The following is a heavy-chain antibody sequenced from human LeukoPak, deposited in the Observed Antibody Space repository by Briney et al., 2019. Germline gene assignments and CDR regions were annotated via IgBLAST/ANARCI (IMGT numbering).Heavy chain of an antibody. CDR3: ASLSVVQFYFDY. CDR2: ISSSSSYI. CDR1: GFTFSSYS. J-gene: IGHJ4*02. D-gene: IGHD4-23*01. Sequence: GRSPRLSCAASGFTFSSYSMNWVRQAPGKGLEWVSSISSSSSYIYYADSVKGRFTISRDNAKNSLYLQMNSLRAEDTAVYYCASLSVVQFYFDYWGQGTLVTVSS. V-gene: IGHV3-21*01.